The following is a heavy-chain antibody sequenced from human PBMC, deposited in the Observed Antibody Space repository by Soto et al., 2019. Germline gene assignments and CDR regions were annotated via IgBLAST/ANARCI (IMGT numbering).Heavy chain of an antibody. D-gene: IGHD6-19*01. J-gene: IGHJ4*02. CDR2: ISGSGGST. CDR3: ATPLRAPGAVAGPDF. V-gene: IGHV3-23*01. Sequence: CAAAGLTIARYCSNQVHKAQGKGLEWVSAISGSGGSTYYADSVKGRFTISRDNSKNTLYLQMNSLRAEDTAVYYCATPLRAPGAVAGPDFLGQGNPVTVSS. CDR1: GLTIARYC.